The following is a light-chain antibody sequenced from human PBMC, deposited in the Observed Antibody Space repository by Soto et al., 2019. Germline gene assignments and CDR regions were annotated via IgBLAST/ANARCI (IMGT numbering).Light chain of an antibody. V-gene: IGKV1-5*03. J-gene: IGKJ1*01. CDR3: QQYNSYST. Sequence: DIQMTQSPSSVSASVGDRVTITCRASQSISSWLAWYQQKPGKAPKLLIYKASSLESGVPSRFSGSGSGTEFTLTISSLQPDDFATYYCQQYNSYSTFGQGTKV. CDR1: QSISSW. CDR2: KAS.